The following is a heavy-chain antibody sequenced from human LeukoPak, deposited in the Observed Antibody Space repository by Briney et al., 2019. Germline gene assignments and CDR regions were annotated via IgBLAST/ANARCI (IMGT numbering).Heavy chain of an antibody. CDR1: GGTFSSYA. J-gene: IGHJ4*02. CDR3: ARALTSGYSSGWYY. Sequence: GASVKVSCKSSGGTFSSYAIIWVRQAPGQGLEWMGGIIPIFGTANYAQKFQGRVTITADESTSTAYMELSSLRSEDTAVYYCARALTSGYSSGWYYWGQGTLVTVSS. D-gene: IGHD6-19*01. V-gene: IGHV1-69*13. CDR2: IIPIFGTA.